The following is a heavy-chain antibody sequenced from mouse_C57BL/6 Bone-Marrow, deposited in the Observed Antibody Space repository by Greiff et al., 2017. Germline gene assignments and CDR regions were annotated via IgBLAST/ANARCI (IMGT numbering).Heavy chain of an antibody. D-gene: IGHD2-2*01. V-gene: IGHV1-50*01. J-gene: IGHJ4*01. CDR2: IDPSDSYT. CDR3: ASVYYGYKRAMDY. CDR1: GYTFTSYW. Sequence: QVQLQQPGAELVKPGASVKLSCKASGYTFTSYWMQWVKQRPGQGLEWIGEIDPSDSYTNYNQKFKGKATLTVDTSSSTAYMQLSSLTSEDSAVYYCASVYYGYKRAMDYWGQGTSVTVSS.